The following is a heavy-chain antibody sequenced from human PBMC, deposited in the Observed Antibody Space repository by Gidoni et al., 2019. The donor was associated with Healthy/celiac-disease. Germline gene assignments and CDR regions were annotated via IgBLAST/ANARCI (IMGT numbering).Heavy chain of an antibody. D-gene: IGHD2-21*02. J-gene: IGHJ4*02. CDR3: ARVAGGGDPGGFDY. CDR1: GCSISSGSYY. CDR2: IYTSGST. Sequence: QVQLQESGPGLVKPSQTLSLTCTVSGCSISSGSYYWSWIRQPAGKGLEWIGRIYTSGSTNYNPSLKSRVTISVDTSKNQFSLKLSSVTAADTAVYYCARVAGGGDPGGFDYWGQGTLVTVSS. V-gene: IGHV4-61*02.